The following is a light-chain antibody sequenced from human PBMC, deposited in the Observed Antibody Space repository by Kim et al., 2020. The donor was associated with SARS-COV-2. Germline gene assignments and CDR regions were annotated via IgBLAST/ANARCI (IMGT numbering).Light chain of an antibody. CDR2: DAS. Sequence: SASVGDRVTITCRASQTISTYLNWYQHKPGKAPHLLIYDASSLQSGVPSRFSGSGSGTDFTLTISSLHPEDFATYYCQQTYTSWTFGQGTKVEIK. CDR3: QQTYTSWT. V-gene: IGKV1-39*01. J-gene: IGKJ1*01. CDR1: QTISTY.